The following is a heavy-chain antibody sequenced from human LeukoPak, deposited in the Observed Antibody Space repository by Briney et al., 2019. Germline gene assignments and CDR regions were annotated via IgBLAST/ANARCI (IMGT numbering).Heavy chain of an antibody. V-gene: IGHV4-34*01. CDR3: ARSMPSPSPQLWLPYYYYYMDV. Sequence: PSETLSLTCAVYGGSFSGYYWSWIRQPPGKGLEWIGEINHSGSTNYNPPLKSRVTISVDTSKNQFSLKLSSVTAADTAVYYCARSMPSPSPQLWLPYYYYYMDVWGKGTTVTVSS. CDR1: GGSFSGYY. J-gene: IGHJ6*03. D-gene: IGHD5-18*01. CDR2: INHSGST.